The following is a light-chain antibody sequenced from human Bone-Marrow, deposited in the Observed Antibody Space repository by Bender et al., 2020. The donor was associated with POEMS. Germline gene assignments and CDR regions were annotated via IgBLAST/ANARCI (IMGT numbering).Light chain of an antibody. CDR3: QAWDSGSVV. V-gene: IGLV3-1*01. J-gene: IGLJ2*01. CDR1: NLGDKF. Sequence: SYELTQPPSVSVSPGQTASITCFGDNLGDKFASWYQQKPGQSPVLVIYQDTRRPSGIPERYSASNSDNTATLTITGTQAMDEADYYCQAWDSGSVVFGGGTKLTVL. CDR2: QDT.